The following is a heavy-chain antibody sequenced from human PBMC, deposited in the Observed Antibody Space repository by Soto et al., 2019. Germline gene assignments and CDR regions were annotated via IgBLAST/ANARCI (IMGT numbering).Heavy chain of an antibody. CDR3: ARDYDSSGYDYYYGMDV. J-gene: IGHJ6*02. D-gene: IGHD3-22*01. CDR1: GYTFTSYY. Sequence: WASVKVSCKASGYTFTSYYMHWVRQAPGQGLEWMGIINPSGGSTSYAQKFQGRVTMTRDTSTSTVYMELSSLRSEDTAVYYCARDYDSSGYDYYYGMDVWGQGTTVTVSS. CDR2: INPSGGST. V-gene: IGHV1-46*01.